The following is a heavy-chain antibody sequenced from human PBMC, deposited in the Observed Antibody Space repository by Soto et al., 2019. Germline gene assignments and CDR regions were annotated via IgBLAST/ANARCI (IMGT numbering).Heavy chain of an antibody. CDR2: IYYSGST. CDR1: GGSISSSSYY. D-gene: IGHD1-26*01. J-gene: IGHJ6*02. Sequence: SETLSLTCTVSGGSISSSSYYWGCIRQPPGKGLEWIGSIYYSGSTYYNPSLKSRVTISVDTSKNQFSLKLSSVTAADTAVYYCGKVGATLYYYGMDVWGQGTTVTVSS. V-gene: IGHV4-39*01. CDR3: GKVGATLYYYGMDV.